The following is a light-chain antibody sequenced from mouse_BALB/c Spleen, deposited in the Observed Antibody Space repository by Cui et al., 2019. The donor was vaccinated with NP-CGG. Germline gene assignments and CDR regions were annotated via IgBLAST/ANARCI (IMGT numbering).Light chain of an antibody. CDR2: GTN. CDR1: TGAVTTYNY. J-gene: IGLJ1*01. V-gene: IGLV1*01. Sequence: AVFTQESAPTTSPGETVTLTCRSSTGAVTTYNYANWVQEKPDHLFTGLIGGTNNRAPGVPARFSGSLIGDKAALTITGAQTEDEAIYFCALWYSNHWVFGGGTKLTVL. CDR3: ALWYSNHWV.